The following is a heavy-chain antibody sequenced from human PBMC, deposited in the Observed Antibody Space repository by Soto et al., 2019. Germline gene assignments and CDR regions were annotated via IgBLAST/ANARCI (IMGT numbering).Heavy chain of an antibody. D-gene: IGHD3-9*01. CDR3: ESYILTGYRPGREDV. CDR1: GGSISSSSYY. CDR2: IYYSGST. J-gene: IGHJ6*02. V-gene: IGHV4-39*01. Sequence: SETLSLTCTVSGGSISSSSYYWGWIRQPPGKGLEWIGSIYYSGSTYYNPSLKSRVTISVDTSKNQFSLKLSSVTAADTAVYYCESYILTGYRPGREDVWGQGTKVTVSS.